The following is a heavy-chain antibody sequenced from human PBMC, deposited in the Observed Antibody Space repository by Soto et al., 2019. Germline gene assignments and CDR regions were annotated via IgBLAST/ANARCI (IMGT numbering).Heavy chain of an antibody. CDR1: GASISGFY. V-gene: IGHV4-4*07. Sequence: PSETLSLTCTVSGASISGFYWSWIRKSAGKGLEXIGXXYXXGXTXXXPXXXSRVMMSVDTSKKQFSLKLRSVTAADTAVYYCVRDGTKTLRDWFDPWGQGISVTVSS. CDR3: VRDGTKTLRDWFDP. J-gene: IGHJ5*02. D-gene: IGHD1-1*01. CDR2: XYXXGXT.